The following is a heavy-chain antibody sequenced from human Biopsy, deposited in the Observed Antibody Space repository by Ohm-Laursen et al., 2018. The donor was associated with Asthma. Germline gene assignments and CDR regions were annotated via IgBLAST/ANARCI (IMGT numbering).Heavy chain of an antibody. CDR1: GFTFSMFW. J-gene: IGHJ4*02. V-gene: IGHV3-23*01. CDR3: AKRRGYSGHDNDY. D-gene: IGHD5-12*01. Sequence: SLRLSCTASGFTFSMFWMNWVRQAPGKGLEWVSTISGSSIIIHYGGSVKGRFTISRDNSKNTLYLQMNSLRTEDTAVYYCAKRRGYSGHDNDYWGQGTLVIVSS. CDR2: ISGSSIII.